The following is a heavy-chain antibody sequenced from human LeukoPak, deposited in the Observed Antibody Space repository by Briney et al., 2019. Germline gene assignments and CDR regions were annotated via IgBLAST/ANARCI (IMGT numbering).Heavy chain of an antibody. CDR2: INNDGSFT. D-gene: IGHD5-18*01. V-gene: IGHV3-74*01. Sequence: GGSLRLSCAASGFTFSSYWMHWVRQAPGKGLVWVSRINNDGSFTSYADSVKGRSTIPRDNAKNTLYLQVNSLRAEDTAVYFCARDPSATAGYFDFWGQGTLVTVSS. J-gene: IGHJ4*02. CDR3: ARDPSATAGYFDF. CDR1: GFTFSSYW.